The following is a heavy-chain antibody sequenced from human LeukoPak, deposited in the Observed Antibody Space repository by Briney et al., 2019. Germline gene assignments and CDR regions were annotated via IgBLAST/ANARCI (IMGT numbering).Heavy chain of an antibody. Sequence: SETLSLTCAVYGDSFSDYFWTWIRQSPGKGLEWIGEVTDNGISNSNPSLQSRVAISVDRSKSQFALRLTSVTAADTAVYYCARLSSTLYYSMDVWGPGTAVTVSS. CDR3: ARLSSTLYYSMDV. CDR2: VTDNGIS. CDR1: GDSFSDYF. D-gene: IGHD6-6*01. V-gene: IGHV4-34*01. J-gene: IGHJ6*02.